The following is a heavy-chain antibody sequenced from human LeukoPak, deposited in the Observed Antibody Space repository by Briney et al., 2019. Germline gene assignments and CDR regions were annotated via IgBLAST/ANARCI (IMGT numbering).Heavy chain of an antibody. CDR1: GFTFRDYT. CDR2: ISKSGTYI. V-gene: IGHV3-21*01. CDR3: AREVVIVVEPAANTIDY. J-gene: IGHJ4*02. D-gene: IGHD2-2*01. Sequence: GGSLRLSCAASGFTFRDYTMNWVRQAPGKGLEWVSAISKSGTYIKYADSVKGRFTVSRDNAKNSLFLQMNSLRVEDTAVYYCAREVVIVVEPAANTIDYRGQGTRVTVSS.